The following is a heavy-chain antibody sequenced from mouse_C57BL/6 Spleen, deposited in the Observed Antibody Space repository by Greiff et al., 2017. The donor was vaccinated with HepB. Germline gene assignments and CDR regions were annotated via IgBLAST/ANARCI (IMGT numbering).Heavy chain of an antibody. CDR2: IDPNSGGT. CDR3: ARPFYDYDERDWYFDV. V-gene: IGHV1-72*01. Sequence: VQLQQSGAELVKPGASVKLSCKASGYTFTSYWMHWVKQRPGRGLEWIGRIDPNSGGTKYNEKFKSKATLTVDKPSSTAYMQLSSLTSEDSAVYYCARPFYDYDERDWYFDVWGTGTTVTVSS. D-gene: IGHD2-4*01. J-gene: IGHJ1*03. CDR1: GYTFTSYW.